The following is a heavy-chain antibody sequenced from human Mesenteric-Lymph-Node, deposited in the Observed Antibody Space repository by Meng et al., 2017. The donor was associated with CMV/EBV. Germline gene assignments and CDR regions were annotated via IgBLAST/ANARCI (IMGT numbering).Heavy chain of an antibody. V-gene: IGHV4-31*02. CDR2: IYYSGIT. CDR1: GGSISSGGCY. Sequence: VSGGSISSGGCYWSWIRQHAGKGLEWIGYIYYSGITYYNPSLQSRVTISVDTSKNQFSLRLTSVTAADTAVYYCARDNDGYNSVDYWGQGTLVTVSS. D-gene: IGHD5-24*01. J-gene: IGHJ4*02. CDR3: ARDNDGYNSVDY.